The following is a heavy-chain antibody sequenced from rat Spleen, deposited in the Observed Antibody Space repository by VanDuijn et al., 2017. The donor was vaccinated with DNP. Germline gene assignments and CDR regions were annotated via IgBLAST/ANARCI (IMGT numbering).Heavy chain of an antibody. Sequence: EVQLVESGGGLVQPGRSLKLSCAASGFTFSNYDMAWVRQAPSKGLEWVACMSPTTRSSYYRDSVRGRFPVSRDDSTSTLYLQMTRLGSDDTVIYYCGGVAYPGGAMDAWGQGTSVTVSS. D-gene: IGHD1-4*01. CDR2: MSPTTRSS. V-gene: IGHV5-25*01. CDR1: GFTFSNYD. CDR3: GGVAYPGGAMDA. J-gene: IGHJ4*01.